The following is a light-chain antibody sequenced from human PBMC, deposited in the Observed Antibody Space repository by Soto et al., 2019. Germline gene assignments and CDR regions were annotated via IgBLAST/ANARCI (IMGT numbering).Light chain of an antibody. CDR1: QTVSTW. Sequence: IHMTPSPSTLSAAIGDRVTITCRASQTVSTWLAWYQQKPGKAPNLLIFDASSLESGVPSRFSGDGSGTEFTLTISSLQTDDFATYYCQQYHSYSLTFGQGTKVDIK. CDR3: QQYHSYSLT. CDR2: DAS. J-gene: IGKJ1*01. V-gene: IGKV1-5*01.